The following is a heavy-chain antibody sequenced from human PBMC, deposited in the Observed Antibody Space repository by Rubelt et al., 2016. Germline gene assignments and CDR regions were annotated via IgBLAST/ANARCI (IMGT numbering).Heavy chain of an antibody. Sequence: QVQLVQSGAEVKKPGASVKVSCKVSGYTFTELSMHWVRQAPGKGLEWMGGFDPEDGETIYAQRFQGIVTITEDTSTGTAYMELGSLRAEDTAVYYCATGQYSSGCDYWGQGTLVTVSS. CDR2: FDPEDGET. V-gene: IGHV1-24*01. D-gene: IGHD6-19*01. CDR3: ATGQYSSGCDY. CDR1: GYTFTELS. J-gene: IGHJ4*02.